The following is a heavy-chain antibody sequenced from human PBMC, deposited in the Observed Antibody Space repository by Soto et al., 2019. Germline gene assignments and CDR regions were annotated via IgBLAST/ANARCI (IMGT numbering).Heavy chain of an antibody. CDR1: GFTFSSYG. CDR2: ISYDGSNK. Sequence: PGGSLRLSCAASGFTFSSYGMHWVRQAPGKGLEWVAVISYDGSNKYYADSVKGRFTISRDNSKNTLYLQMNSLRAEDTAVYYCAKDGSYSSSYNWFDPWGQGTLVTVSS. V-gene: IGHV3-30*18. D-gene: IGHD6-6*01. J-gene: IGHJ5*02. CDR3: AKDGSYSSSYNWFDP.